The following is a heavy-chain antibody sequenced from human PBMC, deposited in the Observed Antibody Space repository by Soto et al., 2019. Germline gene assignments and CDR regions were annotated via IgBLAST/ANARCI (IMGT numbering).Heavy chain of an antibody. Sequence: PGGSLRLSCAASGFTFSSYAMSWVRQAPGKGLEWVSAISGSGGSTYYADSVKGRFTISRDNSKNTLYLQMNSLRAEDTAVYYCAKYGSGSYARLVFDYWGQGTLVTVSS. CDR2: ISGSGGST. J-gene: IGHJ4*02. CDR1: GFTFSSYA. D-gene: IGHD3-10*01. V-gene: IGHV3-23*01. CDR3: AKYGSGSYARLVFDY.